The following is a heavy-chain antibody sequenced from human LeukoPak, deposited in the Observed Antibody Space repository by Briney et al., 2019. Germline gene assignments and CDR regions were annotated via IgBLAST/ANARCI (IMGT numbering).Heavy chain of an antibody. CDR3: AREVWWELREGPPGGDWFDP. CDR1: GGSISSYY. V-gene: IGHV4-59*01. J-gene: IGHJ5*02. CDR2: IYDSGST. D-gene: IGHD1-26*01. Sequence: PSETLSLTCTVSGGSISSYYWSWIRQPPGKGLEWIGYIYDSGSTNYNPSLKSQVTISVDTSKNQFSLKLSSVTAADTAVYYCAREVWWELREGPPGGDWFDPWGQGTLVTVSS.